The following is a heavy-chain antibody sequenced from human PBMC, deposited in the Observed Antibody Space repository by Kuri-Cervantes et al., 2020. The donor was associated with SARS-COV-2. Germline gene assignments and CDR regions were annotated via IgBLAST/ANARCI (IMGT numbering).Heavy chain of an antibody. CDR1: GYSFTSYW. Sequence: KVSCKGSGYSFTSYWIGWVRQMPGKGLEWMGIIYPGDSDTSYSPSFQGQFTISADKSISTAYLQWSSLKASDTAMYYYARLPRRYISSAGEAVDAFEIWGQGTMVTVSS. CDR3: ARLPRRYISSAGEAVDAFEI. V-gene: IGHV5-51*01. CDR2: IYPGDSDT. D-gene: IGHD6-6*01. J-gene: IGHJ3*02.